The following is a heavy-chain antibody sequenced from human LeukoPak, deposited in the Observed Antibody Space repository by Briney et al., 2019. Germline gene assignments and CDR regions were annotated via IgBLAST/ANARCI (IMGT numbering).Heavy chain of an antibody. J-gene: IGHJ3*02. CDR1: GFTVSSNY. Sequence: GGSLRLSCAASGFTVSSNYMSWVRQAPGKGLEGVSVIYSGGSTYYADSVKGRFTISRDNSKNTLYLQMNSLRAEDTAVYYCASGSTMIVESLAFDIWGQGTMVTVSS. V-gene: IGHV3-53*01. D-gene: IGHD3-22*01. CDR2: IYSGGST. CDR3: ASGSTMIVESLAFDI.